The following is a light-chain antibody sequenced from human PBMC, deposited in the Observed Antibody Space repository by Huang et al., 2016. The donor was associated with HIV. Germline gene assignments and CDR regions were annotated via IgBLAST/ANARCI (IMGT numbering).Light chain of an antibody. CDR2: AAS. Sequence: DIQMTQSPSSLSASVGDRVTITCRASQSISSDLNWYQQKPGKAPKLLIYAASSLQSGVPSRVSGSGSGTDFTLTISSLQPEDFATYYCQQSYSTPPLTFGGGTKVEIK. V-gene: IGKV1-39*01. CDR1: QSISSD. J-gene: IGKJ4*01. CDR3: QQSYSTPPLT.